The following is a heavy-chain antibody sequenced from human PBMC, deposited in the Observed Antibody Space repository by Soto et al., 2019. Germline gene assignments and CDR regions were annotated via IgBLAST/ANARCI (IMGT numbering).Heavy chain of an antibody. Sequence: ASVKVSCKASGYTFTSYYMHWVRQAPGQGLEWMGIINPSGGSTSYAQKFQGRVTMTRDTSTSTVYMELSSLRSEDTAVYYCARDSIPVIAAAGTTYYFDYWGQGTLVTVSS. CDR1: GYTFTSYY. D-gene: IGHD6-13*01. CDR2: INPSGGST. J-gene: IGHJ4*02. V-gene: IGHV1-46*01. CDR3: ARDSIPVIAAAGTTYYFDY.